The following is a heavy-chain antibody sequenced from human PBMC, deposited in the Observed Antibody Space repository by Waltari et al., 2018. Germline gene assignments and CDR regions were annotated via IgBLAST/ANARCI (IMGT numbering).Heavy chain of an antibody. Sequence: VYLVESGGGLAQPGGSLGLSCAASGFSFSEFVMIWVRQAPGKGLESVAVIWHDGTNKYYADSVKGRFTVSRDNSKNTMYLQMNSLRVEDTAVYYCAPPRQWTFDSWGQGALVTVSS. V-gene: IGHV3-33*08. CDR2: IWHDGTNK. CDR3: APPRQWTFDS. J-gene: IGHJ4*02. CDR1: GFSFSEFV. D-gene: IGHD6-19*01.